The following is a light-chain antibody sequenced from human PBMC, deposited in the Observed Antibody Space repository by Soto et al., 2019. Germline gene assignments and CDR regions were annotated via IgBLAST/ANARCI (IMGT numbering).Light chain of an antibody. CDR1: RRAVGSNNR. V-gene: IGLV2-18*02. CDR3: SSFTTSSTYV. CDR2: DVT. J-gene: IGLJ1*01. Sequence: ALTQPPPLSGAPGQAVPPSLSGSRRAVGSNNRVSWYQQSPGTAPKLMIYDVTNRPSGVPDRFSGPKSGNTASLTISGLQAEDEADYYCSSFTTSSTYVFGTGTKVTV.